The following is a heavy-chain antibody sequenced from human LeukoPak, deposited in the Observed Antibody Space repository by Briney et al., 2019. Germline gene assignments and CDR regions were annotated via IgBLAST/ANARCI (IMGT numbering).Heavy chain of an antibody. CDR1: GFTFSSYG. V-gene: IGHV4-34*08. D-gene: IGHD3-10*01. J-gene: IGHJ1*01. CDR2: ISHSGSA. CDR3: AKSNGYGLIDI. Sequence: GSLRLSCAASGFTFSSYGMHWVRQAPGKGLEWIGEISHSGSATYNPSLKSRVTISLDTSRNQFSLKLNSVTAADTAVYYCAKSNGYGLIDIWGQGTMVTVSS.